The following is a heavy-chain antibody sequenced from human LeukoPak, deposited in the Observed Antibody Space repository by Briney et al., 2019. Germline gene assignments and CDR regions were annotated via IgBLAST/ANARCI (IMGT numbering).Heavy chain of an antibody. CDR1: GFSLSTSGVG. J-gene: IGHJ3*02. D-gene: IGHD2-21*02. Sequence: VSGPTLVKPTQTLTLTCTFSGFSLSTSGVGVGWIRQPPGKALEWLALIYWDDDKRYSPSLKSRLTITKDTSKNQVVVTMANVDPVDTATYYCAHSPGYCGSDCIFAFTIWGQGTMVTVSS. CDR2: IYWDDDK. V-gene: IGHV2-5*02. CDR3: AHSPGYCGSDCIFAFTI.